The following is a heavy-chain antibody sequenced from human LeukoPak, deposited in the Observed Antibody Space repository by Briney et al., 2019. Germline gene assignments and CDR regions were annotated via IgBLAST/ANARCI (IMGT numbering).Heavy chain of an antibody. CDR3: ASDFPINQYDSSGLFDC. J-gene: IGHJ4*02. CDR2: IKQDGSEK. D-gene: IGHD3-22*01. V-gene: IGHV3-7*01. Sequence: PGGSLRLSCATSGFNFRTYWMTWVRQAPGKGLELVANIKQDGSEKYYVDSVKGRFTISRDNAKNSLSLQMNSLRAEDTAVYFCASDFPINQYDSSGLFDCWGQGTLVTVSS. CDR1: GFNFRTYW.